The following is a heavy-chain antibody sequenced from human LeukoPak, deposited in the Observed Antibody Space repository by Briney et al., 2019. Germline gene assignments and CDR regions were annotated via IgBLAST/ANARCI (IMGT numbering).Heavy chain of an antibody. CDR2: ISYDGSYK. CDR1: GFTFSSYG. V-gene: IGHV3-30*18. Sequence: PGGSLRLSRAASGFTFSSYGMHWVRQAPGKGLEWVAVISYDGSYKYYADSVKGRFTISRDNSKNTLYLQINSLRAEDTAVYYCANLGAAEEVQLERLSYYYMDVWGKGTTVTVSS. CDR3: ANLGAAEEVQLERLSYYYMDV. D-gene: IGHD1-1*01. J-gene: IGHJ6*03.